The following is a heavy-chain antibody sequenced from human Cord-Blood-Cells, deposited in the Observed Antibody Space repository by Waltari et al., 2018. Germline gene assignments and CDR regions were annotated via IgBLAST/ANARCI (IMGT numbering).Heavy chain of an antibody. V-gene: IGHV4-39*01. CDR1: GGSISSSSYY. D-gene: IGHD1-26*01. J-gene: IGHJ3*02. CDR2: IYYSGST. CDR3: ARRIVGATTGAFDI. Sequence: QLQLQESGPGLVKPSETLSPTCPVSGGSISSSSYYWGWIRPPPGKGLEWIGSIYYSGSTYYNPSLKSRVTISVDTSKNQFSLKLSSVTAADTAVYYCARRIVGATTGAFDIWGQGTMVTDSS.